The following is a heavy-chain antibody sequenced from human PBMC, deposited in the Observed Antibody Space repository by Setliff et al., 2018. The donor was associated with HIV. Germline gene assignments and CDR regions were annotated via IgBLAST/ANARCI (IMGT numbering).Heavy chain of an antibody. Sequence: NPSETLSLTCTVSGGSIRTGNYYWNWIRQPAGKGLEWIGHIHTTGGTNYNPSLKSRVSISVDTSKNQFSLKLSSVTAADTAVYYCARVLILTGSWGWFDPWGQGTLVTVSS. CDR3: ARVLILTGSWGWFDP. J-gene: IGHJ5*02. CDR2: IHTTGGT. V-gene: IGHV4-61*09. D-gene: IGHD3-9*01. CDR1: GGSIRTGNYY.